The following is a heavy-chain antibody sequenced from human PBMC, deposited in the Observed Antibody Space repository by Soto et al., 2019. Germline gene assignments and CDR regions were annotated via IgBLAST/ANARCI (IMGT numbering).Heavy chain of an antibody. CDR2: IIPIFGTA. CDR1: GGTFSSYS. CDR3: ARDQQQWLVPGPGSDPPEGGNMDV. Sequence: ASVKVSCKASGGTFSSYSISWVLQAPGQGLEWTGGIIPIFGTANYAQKFQGRVTITADESTSTAYMELSSLRSEDTAVYYCARDQQQWLVPGPGSDPPEGGNMDVWGQGTTVTVSS. V-gene: IGHV1-69*13. J-gene: IGHJ6*02. D-gene: IGHD6-19*01.